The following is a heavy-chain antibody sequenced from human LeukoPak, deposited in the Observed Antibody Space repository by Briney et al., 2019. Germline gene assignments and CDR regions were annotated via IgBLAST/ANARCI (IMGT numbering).Heavy chain of an antibody. D-gene: IGHD1-26*01. V-gene: IGHV3-11*04. CDR3: ARTKGWDALRGSLDI. J-gene: IGHJ3*02. CDR1: GFTSSDYY. Sequence: TGGSLRLSCAASGFTSSDYYMSWVRRAPGKGLEWVSFISSSGSTIYYADSVKGRFTISRDNARNSLYLQMSSLRAEDTALYYCARTKGWDALRGSLDIWGQGTMVTVSS. CDR2: ISSSGSTI.